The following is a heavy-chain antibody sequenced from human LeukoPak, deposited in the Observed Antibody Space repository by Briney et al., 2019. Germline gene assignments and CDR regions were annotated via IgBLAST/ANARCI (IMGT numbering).Heavy chain of an antibody. V-gene: IGHV1-8*02. CDR2: MNPNSGNT. Sequence: ASVKVSCKASGYTFTSYDINWVRQATGQGLEWMGWMNPNSGNTGYAQKFQGRVTMIEDTSTDTAYMELSSLRSEDTAVYYCATHSQWELLFDYWGQGTLVTVSS. CDR3: ATHSQWELLFDY. J-gene: IGHJ4*02. D-gene: IGHD1-26*01. CDR1: GYTFTSYD.